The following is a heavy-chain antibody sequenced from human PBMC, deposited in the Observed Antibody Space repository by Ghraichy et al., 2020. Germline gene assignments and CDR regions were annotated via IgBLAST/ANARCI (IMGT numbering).Heavy chain of an antibody. CDR1: GFTFSSYA. V-gene: IGHV3-23*01. Sequence: GGSLKLSCAASGFTFSSYAMSWVRQAPGKGLEWVSAISPTGGGTYFAYSVKGRFTISRDNSKNTLYLQMNSLRAEDTAVYYCAKELLWFGEPGKVCDYWGQGTLVTVSS. J-gene: IGHJ4*02. CDR2: ISPTGGGT. CDR3: AKELLWFGEPGKVCDY. D-gene: IGHD3-10*01.